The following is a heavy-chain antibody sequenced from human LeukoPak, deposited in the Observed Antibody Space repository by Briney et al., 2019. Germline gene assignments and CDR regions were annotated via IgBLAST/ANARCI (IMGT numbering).Heavy chain of an antibody. CDR3: ATGVVAPGAFDI. J-gene: IGHJ3*02. Sequence: ASVKVSCKVSGYTLTELSMHWVRQAPGKGLEWMGGFDPEDGEIIYAQKFQGRVSMTEDTSTDTAYMELSSLRSEDTAVYYCATGVVAPGAFDIWGQGTMVTVSS. D-gene: IGHD3-16*01. CDR1: GYTLTELS. V-gene: IGHV1-24*01. CDR2: FDPEDGEI.